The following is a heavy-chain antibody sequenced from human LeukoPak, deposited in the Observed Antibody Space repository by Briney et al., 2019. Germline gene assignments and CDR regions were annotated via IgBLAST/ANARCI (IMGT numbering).Heavy chain of an antibody. CDR2: ISSTSSYI. J-gene: IGHJ4*02. CDR3: ATDGRSSGWYGFDY. V-gene: IGHV3-21*01. CDR1: GFTFSRYT. Sequence: GGSLRLSCAASGFTFSRYTMNWVRQAPGKGLEWVSSISSTSSYIHYADSVKGRFTISRDNAKNSLFPQMNSLRAEDTAVYYCATDGRSSGWYGFDYWGQGILVTVSS. D-gene: IGHD6-19*01.